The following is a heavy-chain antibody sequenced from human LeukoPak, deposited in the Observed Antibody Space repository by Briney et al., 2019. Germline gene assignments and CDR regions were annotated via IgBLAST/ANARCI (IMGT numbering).Heavy chain of an antibody. CDR3: ASDDSYAFDI. V-gene: IGHV3-74*01. D-gene: IGHD2-21*01. CDR1: GFTFSSRW. Sequence: GGSLRLSCAASGFTFSSRWMHWGRQAPGKWLVWVSHVNSDESSTNYADSVKGRFTISRDNTKNTLYLQMNSLRAEDTAVYYCASDDSYAFDIWGQGTMVTVSS. J-gene: IGHJ3*02. CDR2: VNSDESST.